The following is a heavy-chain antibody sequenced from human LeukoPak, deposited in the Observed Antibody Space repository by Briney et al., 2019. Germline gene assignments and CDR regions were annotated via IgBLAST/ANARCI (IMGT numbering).Heavy chain of an antibody. J-gene: IGHJ6*03. CDR2: MNPNSGNT. CDR1: GYTFTSYD. D-gene: IGHD6-13*01. CDR3: AREGGYSSSWYYYYYMDV. V-gene: IGHV1-8*01. Sequence: ASVKVSCKASGYTFTSYDINWVRQATGQGLEWMGWMNPNSGNTGYAQKFQGRVTMTRNTSISTAYMELSSLRSEDTAVYYCAREGGYSSSWYYYYYMDVWGKGTTVTISS.